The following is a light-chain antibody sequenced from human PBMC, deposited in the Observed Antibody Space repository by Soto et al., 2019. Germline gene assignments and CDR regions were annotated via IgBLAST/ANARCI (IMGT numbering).Light chain of an antibody. CDR2: DAS. CDR1: QSVTTY. CDR3: QQRSNWPPSIT. V-gene: IGKV3-11*01. J-gene: IGKJ5*01. Sequence: EIVLTPSPATLSLSPGERANISCLALQSVTTYLAWYQQKPGQAPRLLIYDASDRATGIPARFSGSGSGTDFTLTISSLEPEDFAVYYCQQRSNWPPSITFGQGTRLEI.